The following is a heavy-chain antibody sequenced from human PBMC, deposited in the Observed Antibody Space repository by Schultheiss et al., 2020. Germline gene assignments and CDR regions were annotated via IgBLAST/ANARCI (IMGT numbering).Heavy chain of an antibody. CDR3: ARDLHRMTTVKPRDYYYGMVV. Sequence: GGSLRLSCAASGFTFSSYWMHWVRQAPGKGLEWVSSISSSSSYIYYADSVKGRFTISRDNSKNTLYLQMNSLRAEDTAVYYCARDLHRMTTVKPRDYYYGMVVWGQGTTVTVSS. D-gene: IGHD4-11*01. J-gene: IGHJ6*02. CDR2: ISSSSSYI. V-gene: IGHV3-21*01. CDR1: GFTFSSYW.